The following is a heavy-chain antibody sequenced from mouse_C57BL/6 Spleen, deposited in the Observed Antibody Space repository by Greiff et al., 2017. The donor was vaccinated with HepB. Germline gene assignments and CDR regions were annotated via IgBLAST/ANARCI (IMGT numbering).Heavy chain of an antibody. J-gene: IGHJ2*01. Sequence: QVQLQQSGAELVRPGSSVKLSCKASGYTFTSYWMHWVKQRPIQGLEWIGNIDPSDSETHYNQKFKDKATLTVDKSSSTAYMQLSSLTSEDSAVYYCARKKDGYPYYFDYWGQGTTLTVSS. CDR3: ARKKDGYPYYFDY. V-gene: IGHV1-52*01. D-gene: IGHD2-3*01. CDR1: GYTFTSYW. CDR2: IDPSDSET.